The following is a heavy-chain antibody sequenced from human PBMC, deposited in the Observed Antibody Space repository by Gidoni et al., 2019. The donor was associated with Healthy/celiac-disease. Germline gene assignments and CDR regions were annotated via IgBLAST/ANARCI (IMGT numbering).Heavy chain of an antibody. V-gene: IGHV3-53*01. Sequence: EVQLVESGGGLIQPGGSLRLSCAASGFTVSSNYMNWVRQAPGKGLEWVSVIYSGGSTYYADSVKGRFTISRDNSKNTLYLQMNSLRAEDTAVYYCARQDWVDAFDIWGQGTMVTVSS. CDR2: IYSGGST. CDR1: GFTVSSNY. CDR3: ARQDWVDAFDI. J-gene: IGHJ3*02. D-gene: IGHD3-9*01.